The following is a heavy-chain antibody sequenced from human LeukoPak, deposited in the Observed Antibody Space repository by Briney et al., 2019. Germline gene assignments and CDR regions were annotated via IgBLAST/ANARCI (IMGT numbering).Heavy chain of an antibody. CDR3: AKVRCSGGSCSYFDY. Sequence: PGGSLRLSCAASGFTFSSYAMSWVRQAPGKGLEWVSTISGSGGSTYYADSVKGRFTISRDNSKNTLYLQMNSLIAEDTAVYYCAKVRCSGGSCSYFDYWGQGTLVTVSS. CDR2: ISGSGGST. D-gene: IGHD2-15*01. J-gene: IGHJ4*02. CDR1: GFTFSSYA. V-gene: IGHV3-23*01.